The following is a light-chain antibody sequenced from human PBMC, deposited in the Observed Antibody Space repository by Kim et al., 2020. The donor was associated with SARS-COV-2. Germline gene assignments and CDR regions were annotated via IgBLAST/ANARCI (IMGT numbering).Light chain of an antibody. Sequence: EIVLTQSPGTLSLSPGERATLSCRASQRVSSNYFAWYQHKPGQAPRLLIYGASRRATGISERFSGDASGTNFTLTINRVEPEDFAVYYCQQYGSSPRGYTFGQGTKLE. V-gene: IGKV3-20*01. J-gene: IGKJ2*01. CDR3: QQYGSSPRGYT. CDR1: QRVSSNY. CDR2: GAS.